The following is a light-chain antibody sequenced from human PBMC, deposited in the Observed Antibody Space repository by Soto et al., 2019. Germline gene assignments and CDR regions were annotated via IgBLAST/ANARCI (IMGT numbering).Light chain of an antibody. CDR1: QSVTSSY. Sequence: EIVLTQSPCTPSLYPGERATLSCKSRQSVTSSYLAWYQQKPGQAPRPLIYGASSRATGTQDRFSGSGSGTDFTRTISRLEPGDFAVYYCQQYGSSGTFGQGTKVDI. CDR2: GAS. CDR3: QQYGSSGT. V-gene: IGKV3-20*01. J-gene: IGKJ1*01.